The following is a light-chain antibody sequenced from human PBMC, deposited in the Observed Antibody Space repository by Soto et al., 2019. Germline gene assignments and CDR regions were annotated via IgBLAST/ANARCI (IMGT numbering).Light chain of an antibody. V-gene: IGLV2-23*01. Sequence: QSALTQPASVSGSPGQSITISCTGTSSDVGSYNLGSWYQQHPGKAPKLMIYEGSKRPSGVSNRFSGSKSGHTASLTISGLQAEDGAEYYCCAYAGSSTYVVFGGGTKLTVL. J-gene: IGLJ2*01. CDR2: EGS. CDR3: CAYAGSSTYVV. CDR1: SSDVGSYNL.